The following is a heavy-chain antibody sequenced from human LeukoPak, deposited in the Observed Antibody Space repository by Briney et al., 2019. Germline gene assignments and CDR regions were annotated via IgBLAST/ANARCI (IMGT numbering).Heavy chain of an antibody. J-gene: IGHJ3*02. CDR2: IGGSGGST. D-gene: IGHD3-22*01. CDR1: GFTFGNYG. V-gene: IGHV3-23*01. CDR3: AKSWNYYDSSGDDALDI. Sequence: GETLRLSCAASGFTFGNYGMSWVRQAPGKGLEWVSGIGGSGGSTYYVESVKGRFTISRDNSKNTLYLQMNSLRVEDTAVYYCAKSWNYYDSSGDDALDIWGQGTMVTVSS.